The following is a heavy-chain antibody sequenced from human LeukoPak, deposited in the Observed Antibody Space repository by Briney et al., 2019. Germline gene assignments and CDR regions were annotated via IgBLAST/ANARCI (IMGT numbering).Heavy chain of an antibody. Sequence: GGSLRLSCAASGFTFSTYWMHWVRQAPGKGLVWVARIKGDGSSTIYADSVKGRFTISRDNSKNTLYLQTSSPRVEDTAVYYCARASTTVPNLLDHWGRGTLVTVSS. V-gene: IGHV3-74*01. CDR2: IKGDGSST. J-gene: IGHJ4*02. CDR3: ARASTTVPNLLDH. CDR1: GFTFSTYW. D-gene: IGHD4-17*01.